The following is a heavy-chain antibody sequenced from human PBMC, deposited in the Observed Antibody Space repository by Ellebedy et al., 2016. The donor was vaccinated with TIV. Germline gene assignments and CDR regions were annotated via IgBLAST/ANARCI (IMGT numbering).Heavy chain of an antibody. J-gene: IGHJ4*02. CDR2: MSGTSSYV. CDR1: EFTFSTYS. CDR3: ARVHGDYRIDY. D-gene: IGHD4-17*01. V-gene: IGHV3-21*06. Sequence: GGSLRLSCAASEFTFSTYSMNWVRQAPGKGLEWVSSMSGTSSYVHYADSVEGRFTISRDNAKNSLYLHMSSLRVEDTAVYYCARVHGDYRIDYWGPGTPVTVSS.